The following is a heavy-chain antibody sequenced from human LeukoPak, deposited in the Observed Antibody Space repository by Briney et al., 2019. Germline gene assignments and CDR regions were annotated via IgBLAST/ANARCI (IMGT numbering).Heavy chain of an antibody. Sequence: ASVKVSCKASGYTFTGYYLHWVRQAPGQGLEWMGWINPSSGGTNYAQNFQGRVTMTRDTSISTAYMELSGLRSDDTAVYYCTRVSYNDYYFDFWGQGTLVTVSS. J-gene: IGHJ4*02. CDR2: INPSSGGT. V-gene: IGHV1-2*02. D-gene: IGHD5-24*01. CDR1: GYTFTGYY. CDR3: TRVSYNDYYFDF.